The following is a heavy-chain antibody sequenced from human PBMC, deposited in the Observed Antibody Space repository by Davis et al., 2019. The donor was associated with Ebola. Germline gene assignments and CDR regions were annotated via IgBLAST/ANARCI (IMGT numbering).Heavy chain of an antibody. J-gene: IGHJ4*02. CDR1: GFTVSSNY. Sequence: GESLKISCAASGFTVSSNYMSWVRQAPGKGLEWVSVIYSGGSTYYADSVKGRFTISRDNAKNSLYLQMNSLRAEDTAVYYCARGDYGDYVRGYYFDYWGQGTLVTVSS. D-gene: IGHD4-17*01. CDR3: ARGDYGDYVRGYYFDY. V-gene: IGHV3-53*01. CDR2: IYSGGST.